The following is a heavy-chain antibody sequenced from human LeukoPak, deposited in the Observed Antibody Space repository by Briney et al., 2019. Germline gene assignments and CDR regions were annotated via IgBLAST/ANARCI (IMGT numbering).Heavy chain of an antibody. CDR2: IIPILGIA. Sequence: GASVKVSCKASGGTFSSYAISWVRQAPGQGLEWMGRIIPILGIANYAQKFQGRVTITADKSTSTAYMELSSLRSEDTAVYYCARVDSYYYGSGSPNWGQGTLVTVSS. V-gene: IGHV1-69*04. CDR3: ARVDSYYYGSGSPN. J-gene: IGHJ4*02. CDR1: GGTFSSYA. D-gene: IGHD3-10*01.